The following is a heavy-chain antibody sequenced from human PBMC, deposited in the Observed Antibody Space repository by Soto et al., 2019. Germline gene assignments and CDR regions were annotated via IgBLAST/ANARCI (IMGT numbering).Heavy chain of an antibody. CDR1: GYTFTNYD. CDR3: ARDLAVTRDAFDI. CDR2: MTPKSDDT. D-gene: IGHD4-4*01. J-gene: IGHJ3*02. V-gene: IGHV1-8*01. Sequence: QVQLVQSGAEVKKPGASVKVSCKASGYTFTNYDVNWVRQAPGQGLEWVGWMTPKSDDTGYAQKFQGRGTLTRNTSISTAYMELSSLTSEDTAVYYCARDLAVTRDAFDIWGQGTMVTVSS.